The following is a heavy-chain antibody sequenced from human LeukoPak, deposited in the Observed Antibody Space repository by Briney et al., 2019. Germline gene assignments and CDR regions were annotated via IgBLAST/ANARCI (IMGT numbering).Heavy chain of an antibody. CDR2: INHSGST. D-gene: IGHD3-10*01. Sequence: KPSETLSLTCTVSGGSISDYYWTWIRQPPGKGLEWIGEINHSGSTNYNPSLKSRVTISVDTSKNQFSLKLSSVTAADTAVYYCARLRALLWFGELNYNWFDPWGQGTLVTVSS. V-gene: IGHV4-34*01. CDR3: ARLRALLWFGELNYNWFDP. J-gene: IGHJ5*02. CDR1: GGSISDYY.